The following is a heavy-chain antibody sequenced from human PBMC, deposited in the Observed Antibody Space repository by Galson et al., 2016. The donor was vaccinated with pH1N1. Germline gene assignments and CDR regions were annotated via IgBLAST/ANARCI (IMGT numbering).Heavy chain of an antibody. D-gene: IGHD6-13*01. V-gene: IGHV3-23*01. CDR1: GFTFTRYG. CDR2: ISSGGSGT. J-gene: IGHJ4*02. Sequence: LRLSCAASGFTFTRYGMHWVRQAPGKGLEWVSTISSGGSGTYYADSVKGRFTITRDNSKNMLHLQLNSLRAEDTAVYYCAKGISSTWRSFDSWGQGTLVTVSS. CDR3: AKGISSTWRSFDS.